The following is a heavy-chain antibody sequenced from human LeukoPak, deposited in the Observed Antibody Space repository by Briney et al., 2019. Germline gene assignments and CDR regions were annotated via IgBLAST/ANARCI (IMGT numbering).Heavy chain of an antibody. D-gene: IGHD5-18*01. V-gene: IGHV4-4*07. CDR1: GGSISSYF. Sequence: SATLSLTCTVAGGSISSYFWSWLRQPAGKGLEWIGQIMIGGNTDYNPSLKSRLTMSLDTSKNQFSLKLNSMTAADTAVYYCARGGYNYGYIYWGQGTLVTVSS. CDR2: IMIGGNT. J-gene: IGHJ4*02. CDR3: ARGGYNYGYIY.